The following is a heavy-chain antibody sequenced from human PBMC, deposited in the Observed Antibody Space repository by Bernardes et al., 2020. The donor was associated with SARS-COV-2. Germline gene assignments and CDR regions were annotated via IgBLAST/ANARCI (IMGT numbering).Heavy chain of an antibody. CDR3: ARKSIGRDYGMDV. D-gene: IGHD6-6*01. Sequence: SVNVSCKASGYTFTSYDINWVRQASVQGLQWMGWMNPNSGNTGYAQKFQGRVTMTRNTSISTAYMELSSLRSEDTAVYYCARKSIGRDYGMDVWGQGTTVTVSS. CDR1: GYTFTSYD. CDR2: MNPNSGNT. J-gene: IGHJ6*02. V-gene: IGHV1-8*01.